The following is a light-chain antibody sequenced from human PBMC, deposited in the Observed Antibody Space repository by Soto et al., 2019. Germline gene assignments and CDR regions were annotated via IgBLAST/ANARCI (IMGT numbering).Light chain of an antibody. CDR2: GIS. J-gene: IGKJ1*01. CDR1: QGIGNY. V-gene: IGKV1-17*03. CDR3: LQSSRYPWT. Sequence: DIQMAQSPSAISASVGDRVTISCRASQGIGNYLAWFQQKPGKVPKRLTYGISSLQSGVPSRFSGSGSGTEFTLTINSLQPEDVATYYCLQSSRYPWTFGQGTKVDIK.